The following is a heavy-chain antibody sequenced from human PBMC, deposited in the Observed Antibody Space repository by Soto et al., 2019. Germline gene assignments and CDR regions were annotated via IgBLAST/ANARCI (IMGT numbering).Heavy chain of an antibody. Sequence: GGSLRLSCAASGFTFSSYGMHWVRQAPGKGLEWVAVIWYDGSNKYYADSVKGRFTISRDNSKNTLYLQMNSLRAEDTAVYYCARDLIADCKSSSTSCRDAFDIWGQGTMVTVSS. D-gene: IGHD2-2*01. CDR2: IWYDGSNK. CDR3: ARDLIADCKSSSTSCRDAFDI. CDR1: GFTFSSYG. V-gene: IGHV3-33*01. J-gene: IGHJ3*02.